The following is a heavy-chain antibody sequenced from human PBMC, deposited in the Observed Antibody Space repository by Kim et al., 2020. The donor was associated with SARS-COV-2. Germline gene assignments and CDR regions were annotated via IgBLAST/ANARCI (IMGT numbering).Heavy chain of an antibody. D-gene: IGHD3-10*01. CDR2: IYFSGSS. Sequence: SETLSLTCSVSGVFITSPHYYWAWIRQSPGKGLEWVGGIYFSGSSYYPPSLRSRVSVSLDTSKNQFSLNLNSVTAADTAVYYCARVTWFGELGSMDVWGHGTTVTVSS. CDR1: GVFITSPHYY. V-gene: IGHV4-39*07. CDR3: ARVTWFGELGSMDV. J-gene: IGHJ6*02.